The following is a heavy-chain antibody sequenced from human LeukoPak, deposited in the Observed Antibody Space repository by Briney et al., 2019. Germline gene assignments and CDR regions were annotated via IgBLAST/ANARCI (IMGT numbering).Heavy chain of an antibody. CDR1: GFTFSTFA. V-gene: IGHV3-23*01. CDR2: IFQGGGEI. CDR3: AKEGGLWFDYYYYMDV. D-gene: IGHD3-10*01. Sequence: GGSLRLSCAASGFTFSTFAMIWVRQPPGKGLEWVSSIFQGGGEIHYADSVKGRFTISRDNSKNTLYLQMNSLRAEDTAVYYCAKEGGLWFDYYYYMDVWGKGTTVTISS. J-gene: IGHJ6*03.